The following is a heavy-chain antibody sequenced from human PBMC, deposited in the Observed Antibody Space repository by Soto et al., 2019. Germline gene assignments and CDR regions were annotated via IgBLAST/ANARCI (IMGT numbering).Heavy chain of an antibody. Sequence: QVQLVQSGAEVKKPGASVKVSCKASGYTFTSYGISWVRQAPGQGLEWMGWISAYNGNTNYAQKLQGRVTMTTDTSTITAYMEHRGKRSDDTAVYYCPKDFRGRDGYIRYGMDVWGQGTTVSVSS. CDR3: PKDFRGRDGYIRYGMDV. CDR2: ISAYNGNT. D-gene: IGHD3-10*01. V-gene: IGHV1-18*01. CDR1: GYTFTSYG. J-gene: IGHJ6*02.